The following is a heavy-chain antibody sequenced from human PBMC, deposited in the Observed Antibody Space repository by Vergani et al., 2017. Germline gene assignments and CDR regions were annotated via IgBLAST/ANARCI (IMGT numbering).Heavy chain of an antibody. V-gene: IGHV1-2*02. Sequence: VQLLQSGGGVIQPGGSMKVSCQASESTFSDYNIHWVRQAPGQGLQWMGWISPKTGDTDYLQRFQDRVTMTRDASTKTVYLKMTRLTSDDTAIYYCAHSWNFGRRDWFDSWGPGTLVTVSS. CDR1: ESTFSDYN. D-gene: IGHD1-26*01. J-gene: IGHJ5*01. CDR2: ISPKTGDT. CDR3: AHSWNFGRRDWFDS.